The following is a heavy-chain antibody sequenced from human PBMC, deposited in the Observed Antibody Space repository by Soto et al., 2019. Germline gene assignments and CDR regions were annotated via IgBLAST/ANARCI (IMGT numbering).Heavy chain of an antibody. J-gene: IGHJ4*02. CDR3: ARRYYYGSGSNPFDY. V-gene: IGHV1-2*02. CDR1: GYTFTGYY. Sequence: QVQLVQSGAEVKKPGASVKVSCKASGYTFTGYYMHWVRQAPGQGLEWMGWINPNSGGTNYAQKFQGRVTMTRDTSLSTAYMELSRLRSDDTAVYYCARRYYYGSGSNPFDYWGQGTLVTVSS. D-gene: IGHD3-10*01. CDR2: INPNSGGT.